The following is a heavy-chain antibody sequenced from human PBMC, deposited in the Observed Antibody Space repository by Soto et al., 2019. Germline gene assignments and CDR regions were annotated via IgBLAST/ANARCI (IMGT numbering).Heavy chain of an antibody. CDR1: GGSFSGYY. Sequence: PSETLSLTCAVYGGSFSGYYWSWIRQPPGKGLEWIGEINHSGSTNYNPSLKSRVTISVDTSKNQFSLKLSSVTAADTAVYYCARDMVRGSRLGMDVWGQGTTVTVS. D-gene: IGHD3-10*01. J-gene: IGHJ6*02. V-gene: IGHV4-34*01. CDR3: ARDMVRGSRLGMDV. CDR2: INHSGST.